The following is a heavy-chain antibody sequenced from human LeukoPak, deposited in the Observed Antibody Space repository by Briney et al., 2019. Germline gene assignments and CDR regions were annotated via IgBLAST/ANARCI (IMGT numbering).Heavy chain of an antibody. Sequence: GGSLRLSCTASGFPFNNYYMSWIRRAPGKGLEWISYISISGYSTYYADSVKGRFTISRDNAKNSLFLQMDNLRPEDTAFYYCAGRYDFWSGLYGWFDPWGQGTLVTVSS. CDR2: ISISGYST. V-gene: IGHV3-11*04. CDR3: AGRYDFWSGLYGWFDP. CDR1: GFPFNNYY. J-gene: IGHJ5*02. D-gene: IGHD3-3*01.